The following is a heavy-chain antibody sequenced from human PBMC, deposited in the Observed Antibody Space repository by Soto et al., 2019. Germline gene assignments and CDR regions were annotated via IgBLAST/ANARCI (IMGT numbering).Heavy chain of an antibody. Sequence: QVQLQQWGAGLLKPSETLSLTCAVYGGSFSGYYWSWIRQPPGKGLEWIGEINHSGSTNYNPSLKSRVTISVDTSKNQFSLKLSSVTAADTAVYYCAWLQYSSGWYEHESNFDYWGQGTLVTVSS. J-gene: IGHJ4*02. CDR1: GGSFSGYY. CDR3: AWLQYSSGWYEHESNFDY. V-gene: IGHV4-34*01. D-gene: IGHD6-19*01. CDR2: INHSGST.